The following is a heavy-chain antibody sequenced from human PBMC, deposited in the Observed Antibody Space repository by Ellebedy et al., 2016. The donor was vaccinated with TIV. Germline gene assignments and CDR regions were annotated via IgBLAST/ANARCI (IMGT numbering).Heavy chain of an antibody. Sequence: MPSETLSLTCAVYGGSFSSYYWSWIRQPPGKGLEWIGYIYYSGSTNYNPSLKSRVTISVDTSKNQFSLKLSSVTAADTAVYYCARVNGDYDFWSGTYYYYGMDVWGQGTTVTVSS. V-gene: IGHV4-59*01. CDR1: GGSFSSYY. J-gene: IGHJ6*02. D-gene: IGHD3-3*01. CDR3: ARVNGDYDFWSGTYYYYGMDV. CDR2: IYYSGST.